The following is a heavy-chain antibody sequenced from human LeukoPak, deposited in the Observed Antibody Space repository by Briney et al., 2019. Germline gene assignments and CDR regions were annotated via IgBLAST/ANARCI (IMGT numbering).Heavy chain of an antibody. CDR2: INTDGGST. Sequence: GGSLRLSCAASGFTFSSYWMHWVRQAPGKGLVWVSHINTDGGSTTYGDPAKGRFTTSRDNAKNTLYLQMNSLRVEDTAVYYCARGTATTAGIDYWGPGTQVTVSS. D-gene: IGHD6-13*01. CDR3: ARGTATTAGIDY. J-gene: IGHJ4*02. V-gene: IGHV3-74*01. CDR1: GFTFSSYW.